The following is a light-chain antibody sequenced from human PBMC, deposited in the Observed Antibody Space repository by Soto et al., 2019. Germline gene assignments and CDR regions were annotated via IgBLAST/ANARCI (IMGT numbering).Light chain of an antibody. J-gene: IGLJ2*01. Sequence: QPVLTQPPSVSGAPGQRVTISCTGSSSNIGAGFDVHWYQQLPGTAPKLLIFGNNNRPSGVPDRFSGSKSGTSASLAITGLQAEDEADYYCQSYGSSLSGSLFGGGTKLTVL. CDR3: QSYGSSLSGSL. CDR1: SSNIGAGFD. CDR2: GNN. V-gene: IGLV1-40*01.